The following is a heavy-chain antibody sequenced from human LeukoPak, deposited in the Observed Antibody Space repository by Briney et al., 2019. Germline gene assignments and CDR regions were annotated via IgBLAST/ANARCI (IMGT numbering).Heavy chain of an antibody. J-gene: IGHJ4*02. D-gene: IGHD2-15*01. V-gene: IGHV3-23*01. Sequence: GGSLRLSCVASGLTFGNYVMTWVRQAPGKGLEWVSALSGSGGSTFYADSVKGRFTISRDNSNSTLYLQMNSLRAEDTAVYYCAKGRTPDYWGQGTLVTVSS. CDR2: LSGSGGST. CDR3: AKGRTPDY. CDR1: GLTFGNYV.